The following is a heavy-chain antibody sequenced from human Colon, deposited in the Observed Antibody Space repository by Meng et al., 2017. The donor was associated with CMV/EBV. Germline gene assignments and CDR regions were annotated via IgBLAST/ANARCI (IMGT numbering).Heavy chain of an antibody. CDR1: GFTFDTYA. D-gene: IGHD3-10*01. CDR2: ITYSASST. V-gene: IGHV3-23*01. J-gene: IGHJ2*01. Sequence: SCAASGFTFDTYAMTWVRQAPGKGPEWVSTITYSASSTYYADSVKGRFTISRDNSKNTLYLQMNSLRGEDTAIYYCAKSRDHWFFDLWGRGTLVTVS. CDR3: AKSRDHWFFDL.